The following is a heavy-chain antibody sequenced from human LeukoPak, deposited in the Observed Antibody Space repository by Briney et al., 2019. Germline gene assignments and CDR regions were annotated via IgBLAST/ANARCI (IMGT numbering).Heavy chain of an antibody. CDR1: VFTFDDYA. CDR3: AKDFLAVAGNDDGYFDY. CDR2: ISWNSGSI. V-gene: IGHV3-9*01. Sequence: PGGSLRLSCAASVFTFDDYAMHWVRQAPGKGLEWVSGISWNSGSIGYADSVKGRFTISRDNAKNSLYLQMNSLRAEDTALYYCAKDFLAVAGNDDGYFDYWGQGTLVSVSS. D-gene: IGHD6-19*01. J-gene: IGHJ4*02.